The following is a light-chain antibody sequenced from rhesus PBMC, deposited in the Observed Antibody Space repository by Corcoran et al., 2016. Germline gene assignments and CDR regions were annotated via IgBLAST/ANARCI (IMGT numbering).Light chain of an antibody. CDR2: GAS. V-gene: IGKV3-42*02. J-gene: IGKJ1*01. CDR3: HQYTNWPLT. CDR1: QSVSNN. Sequence: EIVLTQSPATLSLSPGKRATLSCRASQSVSNNLAWYQQKPQQAPRLLIYGASNRATGIPDRFTGNGSGTEFSLTISSLEPEDFAVYYCHQYTNWPLTFGQGTKVEIK.